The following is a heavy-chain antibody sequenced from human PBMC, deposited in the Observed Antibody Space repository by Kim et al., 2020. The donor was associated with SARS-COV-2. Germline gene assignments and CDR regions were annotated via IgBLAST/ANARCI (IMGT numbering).Heavy chain of an antibody. D-gene: IGHD3-22*01. J-gene: IGHJ4*02. CDR1: GFTVSSNY. CDR3: ARDSSGEVNLDY. Sequence: GGSLRLSCAASGFTVSSNYMSWVRQAPGKGLEWVSVIYSGGSTYYADSVKGRFTISRDNSKNTLYLQMNSLRAEDTAVYYCARDSSGEVNLDYWGQGTLVTVSS. V-gene: IGHV3-66*02. CDR2: IYSGGST.